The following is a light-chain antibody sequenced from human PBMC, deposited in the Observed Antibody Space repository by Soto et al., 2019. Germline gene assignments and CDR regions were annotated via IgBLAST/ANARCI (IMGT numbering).Light chain of an antibody. CDR3: QQYAYWPET. CDR1: QSLGSD. CDR2: AAS. J-gene: IGKJ1*01. Sequence: EIVMTKSPGTLSLSPGDTATLSCRASQSLGSDLAWYQQKPGQAPRLLIFAASARPTGIPARISGSESGTEVTLTISSLRSEDFAVYYCQQYAYWPETFGQGTKVDI. V-gene: IGKV3-15*01.